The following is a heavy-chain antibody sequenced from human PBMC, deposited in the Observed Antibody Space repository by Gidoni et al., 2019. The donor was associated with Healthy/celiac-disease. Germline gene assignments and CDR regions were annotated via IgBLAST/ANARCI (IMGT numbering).Heavy chain of an antibody. CDR3: ARDGAQLPDYYYYMDV. CDR2: IHPSGGST. CDR1: GYTFTRYY. V-gene: IGHV1-46*03. D-gene: IGHD2-2*01. J-gene: IGHJ6*03. Sequence: QVQLVQSGAEVKKPGASVKVSCKASGYTFTRYYMHWVRQAPGQGLEWMGIIHPSGGSTSYAQKFQGRVTMTRDTSTSTVYMELSSLRSEDTAVYYCARDGAQLPDYYYYMDVWGKGTTVTVSS.